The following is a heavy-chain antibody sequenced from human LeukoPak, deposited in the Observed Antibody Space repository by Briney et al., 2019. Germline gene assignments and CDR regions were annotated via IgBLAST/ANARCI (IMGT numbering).Heavy chain of an antibody. CDR1: GFTFDDYA. D-gene: IGHD1-26*01. CDR2: ISWNSGSI. V-gene: IGHV3-9*01. Sequence: PGGSLRLSCAASGFTFDDYAMHWVRQAPGKGLEWVSGISWNSGSIGYADSVKGRFTISRDNAKNSLYLQMNSLRAEDTAVYYCAKDRYSGSYYLRGGCFDYWGQGTLVTVSS. CDR3: AKDRYSGSYYLRGGCFDY. J-gene: IGHJ4*02.